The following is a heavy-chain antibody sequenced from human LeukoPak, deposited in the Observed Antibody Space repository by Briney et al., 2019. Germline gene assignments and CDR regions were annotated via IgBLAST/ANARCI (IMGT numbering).Heavy chain of an antibody. D-gene: IGHD3-3*01. J-gene: IGHJ3*02. Sequence: VAAVKVSCKVFGYTLTELSMHWVRQAPGKGVEWMGGFDPEDGETIYAQKFQGRVTMSEETSTNTAYMELSSLRSEDTAVYSCATDGVAVIWSRREIVAYALDIWGQGTMVTVSS. CDR1: GYTLTELS. CDR3: ATDGVAVIWSRREIVAYALDI. CDR2: FDPEDGET. V-gene: IGHV1-24*01.